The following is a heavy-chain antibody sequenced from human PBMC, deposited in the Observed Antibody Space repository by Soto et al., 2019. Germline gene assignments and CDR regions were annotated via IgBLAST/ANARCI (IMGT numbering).Heavy chain of an antibody. Sequence: GGSLRLSYAASGFTFDDYAMHWVRQAPGKGLEWVSGISWNSGSIGYADSVKGRFTISRDNAKNSLYLQMNSLRAEDTALYYCAKDRKASVTLGLDAFDIWGQGTMVTVSS. CDR2: ISWNSGSI. J-gene: IGHJ3*02. CDR1: GFTFDDYA. V-gene: IGHV3-9*01. CDR3: AKDRKASVTLGLDAFDI. D-gene: IGHD4-17*01.